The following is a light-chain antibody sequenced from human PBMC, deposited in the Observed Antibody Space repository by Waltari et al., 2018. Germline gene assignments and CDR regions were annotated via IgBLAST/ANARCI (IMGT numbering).Light chain of an antibody. J-gene: IGKJ3*01. V-gene: IGKV3-11*01. CDR2: DAS. CDR3: QQRSKSFT. Sequence: EIVLKQSPATLSLFPGDRATLSCRASQSISSYLAWYQQKPGQAPRLLIYDASTRATGIPARFSGSGSVTDFTLTISSLEPEDFAIYYCQQRSKSFTFGPGTKVDMK. CDR1: QSISSY.